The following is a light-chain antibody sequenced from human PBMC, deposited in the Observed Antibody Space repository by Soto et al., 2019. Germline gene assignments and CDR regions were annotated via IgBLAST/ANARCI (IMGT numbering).Light chain of an antibody. V-gene: IGKV3-20*01. CDR1: QSVSSSY. CDR3: QLRRT. J-gene: IGKJ1*01. Sequence: EIVLTQSPGTLSLSPGERVTLSCRASQSVSSSYLAWYQQKPGQAPRLLIYGASSRATGIPDRFSGTGSGTDFTLIISRLEPEDFAVYYRQLRRTFGQGTKVDI. CDR2: GAS.